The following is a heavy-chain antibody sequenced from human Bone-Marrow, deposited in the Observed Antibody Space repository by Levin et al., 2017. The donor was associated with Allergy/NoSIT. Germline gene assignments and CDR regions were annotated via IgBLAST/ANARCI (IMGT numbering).Heavy chain of an antibody. J-gene: IGHJ4*02. CDR3: SKDTKPDGLYNLDY. V-gene: IGHV3-23*01. CDR2: IAADAGTT. CDR1: GFTFSTYA. D-gene: IGHD5-24*01. Sequence: PGGSLRLSCAASGFTFSTYAMNWVRQAPGKGLEWVSVIAADAGTTYYADSVKGRFTISRDNSKNTLYLQMNNLRAEDTALYYCSKDTKPDGLYNLDYWGQGTLVTVSS.